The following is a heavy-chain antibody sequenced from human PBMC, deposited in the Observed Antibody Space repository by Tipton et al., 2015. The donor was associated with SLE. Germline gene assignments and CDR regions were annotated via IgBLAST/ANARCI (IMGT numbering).Heavy chain of an antibody. D-gene: IGHD1-26*01. Sequence: QVQLVQSGAEVKKPGASVKVSCKASGYTFTSYGISWVRQAPGQGLEGIGRISAYNGNTNYAQKLQGRVTMTTDTSTSTAYMELRGLTSDDPAEYCCARDRRSYYGSYYGMDVWGQGTTVTVSS. J-gene: IGHJ6*02. CDR1: GYTFTSYG. V-gene: IGHV1-18*01. CDR2: ISAYNGNT. CDR3: ARDRRSYYGSYYGMDV.